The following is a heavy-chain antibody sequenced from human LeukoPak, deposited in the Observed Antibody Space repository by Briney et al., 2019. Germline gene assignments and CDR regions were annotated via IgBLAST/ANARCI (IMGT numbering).Heavy chain of an antibody. CDR1: GYSFTSYW. D-gene: IGHD3-22*01. V-gene: IGHV5-51*01. CDR3: ARRPGSSGYDDAFDI. J-gene: IGHJ3*02. Sequence: GEPLXXSXKGSGYSFTSYWIGWVRQMPGKGVEGRGIIYPGDSDTRYSPSFQGQVTISADKSISTAYLQWSSLKASDTAMYYCARRPGSSGYDDAFDIWGQGTMVTVSS. CDR2: IYPGDSDT.